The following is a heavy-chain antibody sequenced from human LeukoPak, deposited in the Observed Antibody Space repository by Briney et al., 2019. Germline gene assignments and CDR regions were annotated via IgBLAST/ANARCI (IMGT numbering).Heavy chain of an antibody. CDR3: AKDESSGYYYLDS. CDR1: GFTFRRNA. J-gene: IGHJ5*01. D-gene: IGHD3-22*01. Sequence: GGSLRLSCAASGFTFRRNAMTWVRQAPGKGLEWVSTITGSAESAYYADPVKGRFSISRDNSKNTLHLQLKSLRAEDTAVYYCAKDESSGYYYLDSWGQGTLVTVSS. CDR2: ITGSAESA. V-gene: IGHV3-23*01.